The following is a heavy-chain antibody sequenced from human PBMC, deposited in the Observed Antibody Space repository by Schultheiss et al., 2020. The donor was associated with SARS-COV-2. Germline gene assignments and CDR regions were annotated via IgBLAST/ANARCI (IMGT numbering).Heavy chain of an antibody. CDR3: ARRGYSYVVYFDY. V-gene: IGHV4-59*01. CDR2: IYYSGST. J-gene: IGHJ4*02. D-gene: IGHD5-18*01. CDR1: GLSLSGYY. Sequence: SETLSLTCAVYGLSLSGYYWSWIRQPPGKGLEWIGYIYYSGSTYYNPSLKSRVTISVDTSKNQFSLKLSSVTAADTAVYYCARRGYSYVVYFDYWGQGTLVTVSS.